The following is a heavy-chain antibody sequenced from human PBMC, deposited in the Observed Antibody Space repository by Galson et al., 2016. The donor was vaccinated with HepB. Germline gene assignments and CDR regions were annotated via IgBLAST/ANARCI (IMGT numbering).Heavy chain of an antibody. V-gene: IGHV3-33*05. CDR1: GFTFSSYG. CDR3: ARNSGSFLLDY. Sequence: SLRLSCAASGFTFSSYGMHWVRQAPGKGLEWVAFILYEGINKDYGDSVKGRFTISRDNSRNTPYLQMNILRAEDTAVYYCARNSGSFLLDYWGQGTRVTVSS. D-gene: IGHD3-22*01. J-gene: IGHJ4*02. CDR2: ILYEGINK.